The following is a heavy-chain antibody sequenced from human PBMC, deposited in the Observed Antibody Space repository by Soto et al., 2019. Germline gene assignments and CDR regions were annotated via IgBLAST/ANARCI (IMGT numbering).Heavy chain of an antibody. D-gene: IGHD5-18*01. V-gene: IGHV1-18*01. J-gene: IGHJ6*02. CDR3: SREGGGYSYGKGDYYYGMDV. Sequence: ASVKVSCKASGYTFTSYGISWVRQAPGQGLEWMGWISAYNGNTNYAQKLQGRVTMTTDTSTSTAYMELRSLRSDDTAVYYCSREGGGYSYGKGDYYYGMDVWGQGTTVTVSS. CDR1: GYTFTSYG. CDR2: ISAYNGNT.